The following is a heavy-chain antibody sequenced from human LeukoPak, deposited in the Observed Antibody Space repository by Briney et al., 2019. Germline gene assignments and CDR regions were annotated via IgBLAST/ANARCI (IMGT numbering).Heavy chain of an antibody. J-gene: IGHJ4*02. CDR3: AKGGKWDVTPFDY. V-gene: IGHV3-23*01. D-gene: IGHD1-26*01. Sequence: GGSLRLSCAASGFTFSSHAMSWVRRAPGKGLEWVSGLIENGATTYYADSVKGRFTISRDNSKNTLYLQVNSLRAEDTAVYYCAKGGKWDVTPFDYWGQGTLVTVSS. CDR2: LIENGATT. CDR1: GFTFSSHA.